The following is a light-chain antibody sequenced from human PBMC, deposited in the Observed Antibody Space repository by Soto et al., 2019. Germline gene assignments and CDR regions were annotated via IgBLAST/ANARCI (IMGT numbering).Light chain of an antibody. V-gene: IGKV1-9*01. J-gene: IGKJ3*01. Sequence: DIQLTQSPSFLSASVGDRVTITCRASLGISSSLAWYQQEPGKAPKLLVYATSTLQSGVPPRFSGSGSGTEFTLTISSLQPEDSATYFCQQLNSYPFTFGPGTKVVIK. CDR3: QQLNSYPFT. CDR2: ATS. CDR1: LGISSS.